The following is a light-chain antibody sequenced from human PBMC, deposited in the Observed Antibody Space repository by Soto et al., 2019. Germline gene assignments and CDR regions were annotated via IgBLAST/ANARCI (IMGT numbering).Light chain of an antibody. CDR3: QQYDDWLRLT. CDR1: QSVNIY. Sequence: EIVITQCPATLSVSPGERATLSCRASQSVNIYLAWYRQRPGQAPRLLIFGASYRAAGIPARFSGSGSGTEFNLTISSLQSEDFAVYVDQQYDDWLRLTFGGGTKVDIK. CDR2: GAS. J-gene: IGKJ4*01. V-gene: IGKV3D-15*01.